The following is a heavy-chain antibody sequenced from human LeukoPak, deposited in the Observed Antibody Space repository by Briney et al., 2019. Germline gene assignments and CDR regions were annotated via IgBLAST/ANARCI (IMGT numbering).Heavy chain of an antibody. CDR3: ARVDPSSRDGMDV. Sequence: SETLSLTCAVSGGSISSSNWWSWVRQPPGKGLEWIGEIYHSGSTYYNPSLKSRVTISVDKSKNQFSLKLSSVTAADTAVYYCARVDPSSRDGMDVRGQGTTVTVSS. V-gene: IGHV4-4*02. D-gene: IGHD6-13*01. J-gene: IGHJ6*02. CDR1: GGSISSSNW. CDR2: IYHSGST.